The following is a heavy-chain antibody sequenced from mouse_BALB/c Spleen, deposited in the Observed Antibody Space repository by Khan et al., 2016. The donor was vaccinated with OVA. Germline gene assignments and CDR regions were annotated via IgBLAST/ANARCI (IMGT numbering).Heavy chain of an antibody. Sequence: QVQLKQSGAELVRPGASVKLSYKTSGYIFTSYWIHWVKQRSGQGLEWFARIYPGTDNTYYNEKLKDKVTLTADKSSSTVYMQLSSLKSEDSAVYFCAREEALYYFDYWGQGTTLTVSS. CDR1: GYIFTSYW. D-gene: IGHD3-2*02. CDR3: AREEALYYFDY. CDR2: IYPGTDNT. J-gene: IGHJ2*01. V-gene: IGHV1-76*01.